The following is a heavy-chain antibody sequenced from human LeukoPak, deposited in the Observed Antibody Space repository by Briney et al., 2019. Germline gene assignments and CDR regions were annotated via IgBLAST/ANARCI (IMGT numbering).Heavy chain of an antibody. J-gene: IGHJ3*02. Sequence: PSETLSLTCTVSGGSISSSTHYWGWICQPPGRGLEWIANIFYSGTTYYNPSLKNRVTISVNASKNRFSLKLSSVTAADTAGYYCAGSPNSAAAGPDAFDIWGQGTVVTVSS. D-gene: IGHD6-13*01. V-gene: IGHV4-39*01. CDR2: IFYSGTT. CDR3: AGSPNSAAAGPDAFDI. CDR1: GGSISSSTHY.